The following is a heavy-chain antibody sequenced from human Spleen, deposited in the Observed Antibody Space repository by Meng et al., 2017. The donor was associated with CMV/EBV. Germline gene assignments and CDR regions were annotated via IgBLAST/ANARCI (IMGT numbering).Heavy chain of an antibody. CDR1: GFSVNNARMG. Sequence: SGPTLVKPTETLTLTCTVSGFSVNNARMGVSWIRQSPGKALEWLANIFSSDEKSYNSSLKSRLTISKDTSKSQVVLIMTNMDPVDTGTYYCARIPSAYNDLSSGFYLDFWGRGTLVTVSS. J-gene: IGHJ4*02. V-gene: IGHV2-26*01. CDR2: IFSSDEK. CDR3: ARIPSAYNDLSSGFYLDF. D-gene: IGHD3-3*01.